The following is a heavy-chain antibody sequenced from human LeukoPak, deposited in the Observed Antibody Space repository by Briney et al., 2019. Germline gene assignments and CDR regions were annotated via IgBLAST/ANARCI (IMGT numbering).Heavy chain of an antibody. CDR2: IYYSGST. CDR1: GGSISSSSYY. V-gene: IGHV4-39*01. Sequence: SETLSLTCTVSGGSISSSSYYWGWIRQPPGEGLEWIGSIYYSGSTYYNPSLKTRVTISVDTSKNQFSLKLISVTTADTAVYYCARLITIFGVDLDYWGQGTLVTVSS. CDR3: ARLITIFGVDLDY. D-gene: IGHD3-3*01. J-gene: IGHJ4*02.